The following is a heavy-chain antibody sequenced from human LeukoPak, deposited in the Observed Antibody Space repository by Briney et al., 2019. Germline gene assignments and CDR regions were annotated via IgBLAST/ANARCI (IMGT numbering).Heavy chain of an antibody. J-gene: IGHJ4*02. D-gene: IGHD6-13*01. CDR3: ASLHRDSSSWYSFDS. V-gene: IGHV1-2*02. CDR1: GYTFTDYY. CDR2: INPKSGVT. Sequence: ASVKVSCKTSGYTFTDYYMHWVRQAPGQGLEWMAWINPKSGVTNVAQQFQGRVTMTRDTSISTAYMELSRLRSDDTAVYYCASLHRDSSSWYSFDSWGQGILVTVPS.